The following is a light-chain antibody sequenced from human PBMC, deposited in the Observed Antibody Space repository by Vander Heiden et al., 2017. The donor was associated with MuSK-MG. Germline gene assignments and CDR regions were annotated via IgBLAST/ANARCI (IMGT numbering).Light chain of an antibody. CDR2: GNS. V-gene: IGLV1-40*01. J-gene: IGLJ2*01. CDR1: RSNIGAGYD. CDR3: QSSDNSMSGSLV. Sequence: QSVLTQPLSVPGAPGQRVTISCTGSRSNIGAGYDVDWYQQLPGTAPQLLIYGNSNRPSGVPDRFSCSKSGTSASPVTTGLQDEDEADDYCQSSDNSMSGSLVFGGGTKLTVL.